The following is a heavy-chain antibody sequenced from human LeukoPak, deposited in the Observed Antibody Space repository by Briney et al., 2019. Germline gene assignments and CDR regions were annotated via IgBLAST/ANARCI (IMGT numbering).Heavy chain of an antibody. J-gene: IGHJ4*02. D-gene: IGHD3-10*01. V-gene: IGHV3-74*01. Sequence: GGSLRLSCAASGFAPRTYWMHWVRQAPGKGLVWVSLINSDGTSTIYADSVKGRFTISRDTAKNTLYLEMNRLRADDTAVYYCTRAGSGSSYDSWGQGTLVTVSS. CDR3: TRAGSGSSYDS. CDR2: INSDGTST. CDR1: GFAPRTYW.